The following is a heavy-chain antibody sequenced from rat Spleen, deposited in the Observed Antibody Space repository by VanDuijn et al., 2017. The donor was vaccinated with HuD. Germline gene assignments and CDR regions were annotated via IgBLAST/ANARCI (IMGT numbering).Heavy chain of an antibody. CDR2: IWSGGST. J-gene: IGHJ2*01. D-gene: IGHD1-11*01. Sequence: QVQLKESGPGLVQPSQTLSLTCTVSGFSLTSNSVSWVRQPPGKGLEWMGAIWSGGSTDCNLGLKSRLIISRDTSKSQVFLKMNSLQTEHTAMYFCARNFDYGGSPGYWGQGVMVTVSS. V-gene: IGHV2-1*01. CDR1: GFSLTSNS. CDR3: ARNFDYGGSPGY.